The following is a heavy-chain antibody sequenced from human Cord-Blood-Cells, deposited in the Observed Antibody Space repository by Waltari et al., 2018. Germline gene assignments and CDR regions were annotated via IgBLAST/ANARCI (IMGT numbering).Heavy chain of an antibody. J-gene: IGHJ4*02. CDR2: IYYSGST. CDR3: ARRRSSSWYMGYYFDY. Sequence: QLQLQESGPGLVKPSETLSLTCTVSGGSISSSSYYWGWIRQPPGKGLEWIGSIYYSGSTYYDPSLKGRVTISVDTSKNQFSLKVSSVTAADTAVYYCARRRSSSWYMGYYFDYWGQGTLVTVSS. V-gene: IGHV4-39*01. CDR1: GGSISSSSYY. D-gene: IGHD6-13*01.